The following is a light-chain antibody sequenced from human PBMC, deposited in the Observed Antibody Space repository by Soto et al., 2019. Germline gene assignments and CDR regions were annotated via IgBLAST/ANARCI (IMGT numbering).Light chain of an antibody. Sequence: QSVLTQPASVSGSPGQSITISCTGTSSDVGSHNYVSWYQQHPGKAPKLIIFEVNSRPSGVSNRFSGSKSGSAASLTISGPQPGGEADYYCRVYSSTSTPYVFGGGTKGTVL. CDR3: RVYSSTSTPYV. CDR2: EVN. V-gene: IGLV2-14*01. J-gene: IGLJ1*01. CDR1: SSDVGSHNY.